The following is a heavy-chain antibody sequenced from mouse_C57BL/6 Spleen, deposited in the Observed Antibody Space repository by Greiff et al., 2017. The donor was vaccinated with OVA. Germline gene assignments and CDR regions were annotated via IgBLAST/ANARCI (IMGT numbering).Heavy chain of an antibody. D-gene: IGHD1-1*01. J-gene: IGHJ2*01. CDR3: AREWDYYGSPTRFDD. Sequence: QVQLQQPGAELVRPGTSVKLSCRASGYTFTSYWMHWVKQRPGQGLEWIGVIDPSDSYTNYNQKFKGKATLTVDTSSSTAYMQLSSLTSEDSAVYYCAREWDYYGSPTRFDDWGKGTTLTVSS. CDR1: GYTFTSYW. V-gene: IGHV1-59*01. CDR2: IDPSDSYT.